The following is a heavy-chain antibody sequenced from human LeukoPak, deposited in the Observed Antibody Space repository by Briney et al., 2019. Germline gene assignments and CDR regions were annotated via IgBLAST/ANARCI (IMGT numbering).Heavy chain of an antibody. Sequence: GGSLRLSCAASGFTFSSYSMNWVRQAPGKGLEWVSSISSSSSYIYYADSVKGRFTISRDNSKNTLYLQMNSLRAEDTAVYYCAKHEPAFDIWGQGTMVTVSS. J-gene: IGHJ3*02. CDR1: GFTFSSYS. CDR2: ISSSSSYI. V-gene: IGHV3-21*04. CDR3: AKHEPAFDI.